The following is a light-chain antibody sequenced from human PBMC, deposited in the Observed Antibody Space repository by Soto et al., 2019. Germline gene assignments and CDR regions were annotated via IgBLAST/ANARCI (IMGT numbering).Light chain of an antibody. J-gene: IGKJ1*01. CDR1: QSMTSN. CDR3: QQYDNWPWT. Sequence: EIVMTQSPATLSVSPGERATLSCRADQSMTSNLAWYQQKAGQAPRLLIYGTSTRATGVPARFSGGGSGTEFTLSISSLQSEDFALYYCQQYDNWPWTFGQGTKVEIQ. CDR2: GTS. V-gene: IGKV3-15*01.